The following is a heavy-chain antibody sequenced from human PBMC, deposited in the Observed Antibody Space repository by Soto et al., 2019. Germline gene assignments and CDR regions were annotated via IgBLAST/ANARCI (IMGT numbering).Heavy chain of an antibody. CDR3: ARGSVPPIVRGVIKWFDY. V-gene: IGHV4-34*01. D-gene: IGHD3-10*01. CDR1: GGSFSGYY. Sequence: VQLQQWGAGLLKPSETLFLTCAVYGGSFSGYYWCWIRQPPGKGLVWIGQINHSGSINYNPSFKSRVTISVDTCKTQFSLNLSYLTAADMAVYYCARGSVPPIVRGVIKWFDYCVHGTLVTVSS. J-gene: IGHJ4*01. CDR2: INHSGSI.